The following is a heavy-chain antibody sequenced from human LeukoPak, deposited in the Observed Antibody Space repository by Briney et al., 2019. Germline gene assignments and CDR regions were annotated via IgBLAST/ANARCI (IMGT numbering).Heavy chain of an antibody. Sequence: SETLSLTCAVYGVSFSGYYWSWIRQPPGKELEGIVEINHSGSTNYNPSLKRRVTISVDTSRNQFSVNRSSVHAADTAVYYCVRGLLERRPYSTPNLYYYGMDVWGQGTTVTVSS. CDR2: INHSGST. CDR1: GVSFSGYY. CDR3: VRGLLERRPYSTPNLYYYGMDV. V-gene: IGHV4-34*01. J-gene: IGHJ6*02. D-gene: IGHD4-4*01.